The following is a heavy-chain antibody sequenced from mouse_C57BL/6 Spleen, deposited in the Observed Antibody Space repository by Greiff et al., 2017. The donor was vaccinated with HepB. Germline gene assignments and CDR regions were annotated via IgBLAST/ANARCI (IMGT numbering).Heavy chain of an antibody. V-gene: IGHV1-53*01. CDR3: ARTGYYYGSSDWYFDV. CDR2: INPSNGGT. J-gene: IGHJ1*03. Sequence: QVQLQQPGTELVKPGASVKLSCKASGYTFTSYWMHWVKQRPGQGLEWIGNINPSNGGTNYNEKFKSKATLTVDKSSSTAYMQLSSLTSEDSAVYYCARTGYYYGSSDWYFDVWGTGTTVTVSS. D-gene: IGHD1-1*01. CDR1: GYTFTSYW.